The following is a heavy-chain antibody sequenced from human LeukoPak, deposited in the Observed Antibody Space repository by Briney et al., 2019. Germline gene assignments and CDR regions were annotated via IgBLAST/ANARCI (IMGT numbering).Heavy chain of an antibody. CDR2: INPNSGGT. J-gene: IGHJ4*02. V-gene: IGHV1-2*02. CDR3: ARELVYYYDSSGYYLDY. CDR1: GYTFTSYY. Sequence: GASVKVSCKASGYTFTSYYMHWVRQAPGQGLEWMGWINPNSGGTNYAQKLQGRVTMTTDTSTSTAYMELRSLRSDDTAVYYCARELVYYYDSSGYYLDYWGQGTLVTVSS. D-gene: IGHD3-22*01.